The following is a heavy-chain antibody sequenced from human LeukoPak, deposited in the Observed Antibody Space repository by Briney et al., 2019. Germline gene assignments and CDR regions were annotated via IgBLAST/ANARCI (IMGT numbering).Heavy chain of an antibody. CDR1: GFTFSTYW. V-gene: IGHV3-7*01. Sequence: GGSLRLSCAASGFTFSTYWMSWVRQAPGKGLEWVANIKQDGSDKFYVDSVKGRFTISRDNAKNSMYLQMNSLRAEDTAIYYCARVLPVASRDYWGQGTLVAVSS. CDR3: ARVLPVASRDY. D-gene: IGHD2-2*01. CDR2: IKQDGSDK. J-gene: IGHJ4*02.